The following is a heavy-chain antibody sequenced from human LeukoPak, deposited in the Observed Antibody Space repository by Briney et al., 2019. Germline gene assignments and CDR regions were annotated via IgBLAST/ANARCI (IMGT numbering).Heavy chain of an antibody. V-gene: IGHV3-23*01. J-gene: IGHJ3*02. Sequence: GGSLRLSCAASGFTFSSYGMHWVRQAPGKGLEWVSAVSGSGGTTYYADSVKGRFTISRDNSKNTLYLQMNSLRAEDTAVYYCAKERVRCSSASCYPDAFDIWGQGTMVTVSS. CDR3: AKERVRCSSASCYPDAFDI. D-gene: IGHD2-2*01. CDR1: GFTFSSYG. CDR2: VSGSGGTT.